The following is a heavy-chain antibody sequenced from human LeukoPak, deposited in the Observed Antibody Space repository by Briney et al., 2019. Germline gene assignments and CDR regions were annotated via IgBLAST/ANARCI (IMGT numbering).Heavy chain of an antibody. CDR2: IRYDGSNK. D-gene: IGHD2-2*01. Sequence: GGSLRLSCAASGFTFSSYGMHWVRQAPGKGLEWVAFIRYDGSNKYYADSVKRRFTISRDNSKNTLYLQMNSLRAEDTALYYCAKGYCSSTSCYFDYWGQGTLVTVSS. CDR1: GFTFSSYG. CDR3: AKGYCSSTSCYFDY. V-gene: IGHV3-30*02. J-gene: IGHJ4*02.